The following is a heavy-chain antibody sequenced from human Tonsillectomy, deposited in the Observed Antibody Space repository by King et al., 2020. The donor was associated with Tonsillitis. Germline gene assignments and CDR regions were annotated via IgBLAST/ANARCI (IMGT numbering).Heavy chain of an antibody. D-gene: IGHD6-13*01. CDR3: ARSTSGYSSTWYVDY. V-gene: IGHV4-30-2*01. J-gene: IGHJ4*02. CDR2: IYHSGST. Sequence: LQLQESGSGLVMPSQTLFLTCAVSGGSISSGVYSWSWIRQPPGKGLEWIGYIYHSGSTYYKPSLRSRVTISIDTSKNQFSLKMRSVTAADTAIYYYARSTSGYSSTWYVDYWGQGILVTVSS. CDR1: GGSISSGVYS.